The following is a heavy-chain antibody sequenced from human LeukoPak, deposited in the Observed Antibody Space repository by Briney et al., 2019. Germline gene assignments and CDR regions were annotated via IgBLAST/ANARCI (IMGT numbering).Heavy chain of an antibody. CDR3: VKEVSAAWGYFDL. D-gene: IGHD7-27*01. Sequence: GGSLRLSCAASGFTLYNYAMSWVRQAPGRGLEWVSAVTGDGDYTYYADSVRGRFTIYRDNSKNSLYLQMNSLRAEDTAVYYCVKEVSAAWGYFDLWGRGSLVTVSS. CDR1: GFTLYNYA. CDR2: VTGDGDYT. J-gene: IGHJ2*01. V-gene: IGHV3-23*01.